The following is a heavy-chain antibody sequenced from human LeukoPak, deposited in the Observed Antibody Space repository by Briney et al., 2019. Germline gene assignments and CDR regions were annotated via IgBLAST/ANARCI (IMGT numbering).Heavy chain of an antibody. CDR3: AKDISPTNYYDSSSVSDY. CDR1: GFTFSSYA. Sequence: GGSLRLSCAASGFTFSSYAMSWVRQAPGKGLEWVSAISGSGGSTYYADSVKGRFTISRDNSKSTLYLQMNSLRAEDTAVYYCAKDISPTNYYDSSSVSDYWGQGTLVTVSS. V-gene: IGHV3-23*01. CDR2: ISGSGGST. D-gene: IGHD3-22*01. J-gene: IGHJ4*02.